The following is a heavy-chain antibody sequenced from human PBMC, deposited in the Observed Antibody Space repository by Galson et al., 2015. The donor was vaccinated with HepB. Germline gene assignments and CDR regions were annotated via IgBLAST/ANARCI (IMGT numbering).Heavy chain of an antibody. CDR2: IKSKTDGGTT. Sequence: SLRLSCAASGFTFSNAWMSWVRQAPGKGLEWVGRIKSKTDGGTTDYAAPVKGRFTISRHNSKNTLYLQMDSLRPEDTAVYYCAREWRGNVRDYYGMDVWGQGTTVTVSS. D-gene: IGHD3-10*01. CDR1: GFTFSNAW. V-gene: IGHV3-15*01. CDR3: AREWRGNVRDYYGMDV. J-gene: IGHJ6*02.